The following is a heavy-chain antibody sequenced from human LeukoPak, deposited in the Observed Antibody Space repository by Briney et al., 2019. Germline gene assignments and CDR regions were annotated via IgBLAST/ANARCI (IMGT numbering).Heavy chain of an antibody. CDR2: IYYSGST. CDR1: GGSISSYY. V-gene: IGHV4-59*01. J-gene: IGHJ6*02. D-gene: IGHD6-13*01. Sequence: PSETLSLTCTVSGGSISSYYWSWTRQPPGKGLEWIGYIYYSGSTNYNPSLKSRVTISVDTSKNQFSLRLSSVTAADTAMYYCARLSSWHDYYYGMDVWGQGTTVTVSS. CDR3: ARLSSWHDYYYGMDV.